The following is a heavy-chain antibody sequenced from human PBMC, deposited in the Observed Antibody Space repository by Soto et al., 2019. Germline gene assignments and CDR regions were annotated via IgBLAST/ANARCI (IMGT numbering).Heavy chain of an antibody. CDR2: IYYSGST. CDR3: ARDRYSSSWYGGGGYYPSFDY. Sequence: QLQLQESGPGLVKPSETLSLTCTVSGGSISSSSYYWGWIRQPPGKGLEWIGGIYYSGSTYYNPSLKSRVTISVDTSKSPFSLKLRSVTAADTAVYYCARDRYSSSWYGGGGYYPSFDYWGQGTLVTVSS. D-gene: IGHD6-13*01. V-gene: IGHV4-39*01. CDR1: GGSISSSSYY. J-gene: IGHJ4*02.